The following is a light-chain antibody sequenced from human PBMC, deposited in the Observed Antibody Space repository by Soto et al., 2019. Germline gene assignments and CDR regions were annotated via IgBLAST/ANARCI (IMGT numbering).Light chain of an antibody. Sequence: EIVMTQSPATLSVSPGERATLSCRASQSVSSNLAWYQQKPGQAPRLLIYGASTRATGIPARFSGSGSGTDFTLTISRLEPEDFGVYYCQQYGSSPWTFGQGTKVDIK. CDR2: GAS. V-gene: IGKV3-15*01. J-gene: IGKJ1*01. CDR3: QQYGSSPWT. CDR1: QSVSSN.